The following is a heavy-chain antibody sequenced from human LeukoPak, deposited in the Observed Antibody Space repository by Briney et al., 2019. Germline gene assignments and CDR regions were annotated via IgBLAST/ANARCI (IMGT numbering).Heavy chain of an antibody. CDR2: INYSGQTT. J-gene: IGHJ3*02. CDR3: AKERDPHCSSTSCYAFDI. CDR1: GFTFSNYA. D-gene: IGHD2-2*01. Sequence: PGGSLRLSCAASGFTFSNYALSWVRQAPGKGLEWVATINYSGQTTYYADSVQGRSTISRDNSKKTVHLQVNSLRGEDTALYYCAKERDPHCSSTSCYAFDIWGQGTGVTVSS. V-gene: IGHV3-23*01.